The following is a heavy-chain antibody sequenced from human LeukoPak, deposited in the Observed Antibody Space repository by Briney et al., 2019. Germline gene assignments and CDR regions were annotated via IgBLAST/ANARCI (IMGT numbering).Heavy chain of an antibody. J-gene: IGHJ1*01. Sequence: GGSLRLSCAASGFNFSSYAMSWVRQAPGRGLEWVSAVVGSGATTYYADSVKGRFTISRDNSKNTLYLQMNSLRAEDTAVYYCAKYFASGSYYKLPHWGQGTLVTVSS. V-gene: IGHV3-23*01. CDR3: AKYFASGSYYKLPH. CDR1: GFNFSSYA. CDR2: VVGSGATT. D-gene: IGHD3-10*01.